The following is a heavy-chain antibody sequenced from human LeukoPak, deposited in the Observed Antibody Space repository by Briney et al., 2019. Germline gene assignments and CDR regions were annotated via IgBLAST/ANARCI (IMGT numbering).Heavy chain of an antibody. CDR1: GGSISSGAYY. Sequence: SETLSLTCTVSGGSISSGAYYWGWIRQPPGKGLEWIGYIYYSGSTYYNPSLKSRVTISVDTSKNQFSLKLSSVTAADTAVYYCARDFWSGYWSFDYWGQGTLVTVSS. CDR3: ARDFWSGYWSFDY. V-gene: IGHV4-30-4*08. J-gene: IGHJ4*02. D-gene: IGHD3-3*01. CDR2: IYYSGST.